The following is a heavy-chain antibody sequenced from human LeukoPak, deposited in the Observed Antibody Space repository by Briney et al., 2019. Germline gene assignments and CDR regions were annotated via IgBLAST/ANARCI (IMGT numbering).Heavy chain of an antibody. Sequence: PGGSLRLSCAASGFTFSSYAMSWVRQAPGKGLEWVSAISGSGGSTYYADSVKGRFTISRDNSKNTLYLQMNSLRAEDTAVYYCARDWGIAVAGTGFFDYWGQGTLVTVSS. D-gene: IGHD6-19*01. CDR1: GFTFSSYA. CDR3: ARDWGIAVAGTGFFDY. V-gene: IGHV3-23*01. J-gene: IGHJ4*02. CDR2: ISGSGGST.